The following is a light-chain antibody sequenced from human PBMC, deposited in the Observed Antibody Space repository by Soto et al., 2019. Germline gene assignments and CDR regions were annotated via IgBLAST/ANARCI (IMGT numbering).Light chain of an antibody. V-gene: IGLV1-44*01. CDR3: AAWDDSLNGVV. CDR2: SNN. Sequence: QPVLTQTPSASGTPGQRVTISCSGSSSNIGSNTVNWYQQLPGTAPKLLIYSNNQRPSGVPDRFSGSKSGTSASLASSGRQSEDEADYYCAAWDDSLNGVVFGGGTKLTVL. J-gene: IGLJ2*01. CDR1: SSNIGSNT.